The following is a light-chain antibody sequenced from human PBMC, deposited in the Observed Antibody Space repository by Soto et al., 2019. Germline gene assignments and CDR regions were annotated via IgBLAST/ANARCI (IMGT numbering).Light chain of an antibody. CDR1: QSVSSN. CDR3: QQHNNWPLT. V-gene: IGKV3-15*01. Sequence: EIVMTQSPATLSVSPGERATLSCRASQSVSSNLAWYQQKPGQAPRLLMYGISTRATGIPARFSGSGSGTEFTLTISSLQSEDFAIYYCQQHNNWPLTFGGGTKGESK. J-gene: IGKJ4*01. CDR2: GIS.